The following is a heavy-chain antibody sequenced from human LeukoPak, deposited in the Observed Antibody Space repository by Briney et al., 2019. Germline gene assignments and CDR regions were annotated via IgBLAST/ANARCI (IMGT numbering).Heavy chain of an antibody. V-gene: IGHV4-31*03. CDR3: AREFPRDSSMDL. CDR2: SYYSGST. J-gene: IGHJ6*04. Sequence: SETLSLTCTVSGGSISSGGYYWSWIRQHPGQGLVWIGYSYYSGSTYYNPSLKSRDTISVDTSKNQSSLKLSSGTAADTAVYYCAREFPRDSSMDLWGKGTTVTVSS. D-gene: IGHD6-13*01. CDR1: GGSISSGGYY.